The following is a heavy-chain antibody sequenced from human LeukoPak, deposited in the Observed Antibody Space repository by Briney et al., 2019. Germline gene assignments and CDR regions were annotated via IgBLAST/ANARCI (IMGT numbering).Heavy chain of an antibody. CDR3: AREAEAGMMFDY. D-gene: IGHD6-19*01. J-gene: IGHJ4*02. CDR2: MSPNSGDT. CDR1: GYTFTSYD. V-gene: IGHV1-8*01. Sequence: ASVKVSCKASGYTFTSYDFNWVRQATGQRPEWMGWMSPNSGDTGYAQKFQDRVTMTRNTSISTAYMELSSLRSDDTAVYYCAREAEAGMMFDYWGQGTLVTVSS.